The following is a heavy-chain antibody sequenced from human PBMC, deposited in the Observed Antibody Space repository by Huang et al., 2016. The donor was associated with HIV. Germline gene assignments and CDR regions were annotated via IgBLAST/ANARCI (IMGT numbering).Heavy chain of an antibody. Sequence: QVQLQQWGTGLLKPSETLSLTCAVYGGGFSAYYWSLLRHAPGKGLEWIGEINHRGNKKYNPSLKSRVNIYVDMSKNQFSLNLRSVTAADTAPYYCARKWHHSDSSGYLDSWGQGTLVTVSS. CDR1: GGGFSAYY. CDR3: ARKWHHSDSSGYLDS. V-gene: IGHV4-34*02. J-gene: IGHJ4*02. CDR2: INHRGNK. D-gene: IGHD3-22*01.